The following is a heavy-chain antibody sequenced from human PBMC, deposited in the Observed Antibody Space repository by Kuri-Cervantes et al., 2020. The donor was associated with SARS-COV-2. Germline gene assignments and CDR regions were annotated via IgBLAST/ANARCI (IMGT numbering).Heavy chain of an antibody. CDR3: ARPYGDDLNWYFDL. CDR2: INHSGST. CDR1: GGSFSGYY. D-gene: IGHD4-17*01. J-gene: IGHJ2*01. Sequence: SETLSLTCAVYGGSFSGYYWSWIRQPPGKGLEWSGEINHSGSTNYNPSLKSRVTISVDTSKNQFSLKLSSVTAADTAVYYCARPYGDDLNWYFDLWGRGTLVTVSS. V-gene: IGHV4-34*01.